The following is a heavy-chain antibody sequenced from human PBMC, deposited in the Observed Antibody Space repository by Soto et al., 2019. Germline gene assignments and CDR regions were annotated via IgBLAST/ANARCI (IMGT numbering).Heavy chain of an antibody. CDR2: IYYSGST. CDR3: ARVSYYYDSSPLDY. D-gene: IGHD3-22*01. J-gene: IGHJ4*02. V-gene: IGHV4-31*03. CDR1: GGSISSGGYY. Sequence: KTSETLSLTCTVSGGSISSGGYYWSWIRQHPGKGLEWIGYIYYSGSTYYNPSLKSRVTISVDTSKNQFSLKLSSVTAADTAVYYCARVSYYYDSSPLDYWGQGTLVTVS.